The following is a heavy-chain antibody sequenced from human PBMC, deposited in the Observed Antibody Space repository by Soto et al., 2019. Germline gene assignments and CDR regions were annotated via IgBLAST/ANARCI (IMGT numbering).Heavy chain of an antibody. V-gene: IGHV4-31*03. CDR1: GGSISSGGYY. D-gene: IGHD2-21*02. CDR2: IYYSGST. CDR3: ARSSPVVTAP. Sequence: SETLSLTCTVSGGSISSGGYYWSWIRQHPGKGLEWIGYIYYSGSTYYNPSLKSRVTISVDTSKNQFSLKLSSVTAADTAVYYCARSSPVVTAPWGQGTLVTVSS. J-gene: IGHJ5*02.